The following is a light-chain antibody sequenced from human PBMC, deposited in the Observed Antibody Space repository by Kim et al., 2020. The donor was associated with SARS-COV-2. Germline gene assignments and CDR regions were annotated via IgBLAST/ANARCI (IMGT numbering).Light chain of an antibody. Sequence: SPGERATPSCRASQSVSRSYLAWYQQKPGLAPRLLIYGASSRATAVPDRFSGSGSGTDFTLTISRLEPEDFAVYYCQQYGSSPLTFGGGTKVDIK. CDR3: QQYGSSPLT. CDR1: QSVSRSY. J-gene: IGKJ4*01. CDR2: GAS. V-gene: IGKV3-20*01.